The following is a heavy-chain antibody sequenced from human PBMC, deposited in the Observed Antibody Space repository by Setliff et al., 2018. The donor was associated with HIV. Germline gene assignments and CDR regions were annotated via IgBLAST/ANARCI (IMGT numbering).Heavy chain of an antibody. V-gene: IGHV4-39*01. CDR1: GGSISTSSYY. CDR2: IYSSGNT. J-gene: IGHJ3*02. CDR3: ARLFQWMSYSFDI. Sequence: SETLSLTCTVSGGSISTSSYYWGWIRQPPGKGLEWIGSIYSSGNTYYSPSLKNRVSMSVDRSRNQFSLKLSSVTAADTAVYYCARLFQWMSYSFDIWGKGTMVTVS. D-gene: IGHD5-12*01.